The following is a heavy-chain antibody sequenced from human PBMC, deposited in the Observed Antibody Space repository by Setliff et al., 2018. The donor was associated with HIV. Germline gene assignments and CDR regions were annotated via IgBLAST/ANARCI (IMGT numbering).Heavy chain of an antibody. J-gene: IGHJ4*02. D-gene: IGHD3-16*01. V-gene: IGHV1-3*01. Sequence: ASVKVSCKASGYTFTSYAMHWVRQAPGQRLEWMGWINSVNGNTKYSQKFQGRVTFTRDTSASAAYMDLSSLRSEDTAVYYCARIWGIPPLYYFDYWGQGTLVTVSS. CDR1: GYTFTSYA. CDR2: INSVNGNT. CDR3: ARIWGIPPLYYFDY.